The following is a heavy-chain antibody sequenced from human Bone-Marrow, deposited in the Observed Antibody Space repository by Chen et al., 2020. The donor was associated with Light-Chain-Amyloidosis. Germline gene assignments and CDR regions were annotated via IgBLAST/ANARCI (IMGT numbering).Heavy chain of an antibody. CDR2: ISTDGSS. CDR1: GFTFNSYW. J-gene: IGHJ4*02. CDR3: ARARTPTMLDN. V-gene: IGHV3-74*01. D-gene: IGHD1-1*01. Sequence: EVQLVESGVGLVQPGGSLRLSCAASGFTFNSYWMHWVRQAPGKGLVCVSRISTDGSSSYAVSVKGRFTISRDNAKNTLFLQMNSLTAEDTAVYYCARARTPTMLDNWGQGTLVTVSS.